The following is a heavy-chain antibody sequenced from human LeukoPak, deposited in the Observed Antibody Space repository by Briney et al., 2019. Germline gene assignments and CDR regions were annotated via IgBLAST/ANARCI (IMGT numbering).Heavy chain of an antibody. V-gene: IGHV4-34*01. CDR3: ARGIGYSSS. Sequence: SETLSLTCAVYGGSFSGYYWSWIRQPPGKGLEWIGEINHSGSTNYHPSLKSRVTISVDTSKNQFSLKLSSVTAADTAVYYCARGIGYSSSWGQGTLVTVSS. CDR2: INHSGST. CDR1: GGSFSGYY. J-gene: IGHJ4*02. D-gene: IGHD6-13*01.